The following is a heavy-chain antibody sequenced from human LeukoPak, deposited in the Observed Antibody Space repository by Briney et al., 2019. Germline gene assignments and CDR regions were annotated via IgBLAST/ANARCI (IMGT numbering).Heavy chain of an antibody. CDR1: GGTFSSYA. CDR2: IIPIFGTA. J-gene: IGHJ3*02. V-gene: IGHV1-69*05. CDR3: ARVEVGAQTVTAHDAFDI. D-gene: IGHD1-26*01. Sequence: SVKVSCKASGGTFSSYAISWVRQAPGQGLEWMGGIIPIFGTANYAQKFQGRVTITTDESTSTAYMELSSLRSEDTAVYYCARVEVGAQTVTAHDAFDIWGQGTMVTVSS.